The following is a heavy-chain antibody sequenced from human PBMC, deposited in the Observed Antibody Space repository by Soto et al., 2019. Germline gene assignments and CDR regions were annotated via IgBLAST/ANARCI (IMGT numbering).Heavy chain of an antibody. Sequence: EVQLVESGGGLVQSGRSLRLSCAASGFTFDDYAMHWVRQAPGKGLEWVSGISWNSGSIGYADSVKGRFTISRDNAKNSLYLQMNSLRAEDTALYYCAKEITIFGVVMSEVDAFDIWGQGTMVTVSS. J-gene: IGHJ3*02. CDR2: ISWNSGSI. V-gene: IGHV3-9*01. CDR1: GFTFDDYA. D-gene: IGHD3-3*01. CDR3: AKEITIFGVVMSEVDAFDI.